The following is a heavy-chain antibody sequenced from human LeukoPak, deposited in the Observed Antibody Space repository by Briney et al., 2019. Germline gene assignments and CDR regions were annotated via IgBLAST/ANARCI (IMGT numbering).Heavy chain of an antibody. Sequence: GGSLRLSCAASGFTFTNYVMTWVRQAPGKGLEWLSGISVSGADTYYADSVKGRFTISRDNSKNTVSLRLNSLRAEDSAIYYCASRKEYSTSSVFYWGQGTLVTVSS. V-gene: IGHV3-23*01. D-gene: IGHD6-6*01. CDR2: ISVSGADT. CDR1: GFTFTNYV. J-gene: IGHJ4*02. CDR3: ASRKEYSTSSVFY.